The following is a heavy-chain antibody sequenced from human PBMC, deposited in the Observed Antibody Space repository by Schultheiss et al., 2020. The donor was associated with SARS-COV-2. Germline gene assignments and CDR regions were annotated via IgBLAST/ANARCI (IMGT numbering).Heavy chain of an antibody. J-gene: IGHJ6*02. D-gene: IGHD2-2*01. Sequence: GGSLRLSCAASGFTFSNAWMSWVRQAPGKGLEWVGRIKSKTDGGTTDYAAPVKGRFTISRDDSKNTLYLQMNSLKTEDTAVYYCTTDSTMVARDYYYYGMDVWGQGTTVTVS. CDR2: IKSKTDGGTT. CDR1: GFTFSNAW. CDR3: TTDSTMVARDYYYYGMDV. V-gene: IGHV3-15*01.